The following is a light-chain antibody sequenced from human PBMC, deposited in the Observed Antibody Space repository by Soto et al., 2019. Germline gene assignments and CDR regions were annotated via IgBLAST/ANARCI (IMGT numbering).Light chain of an antibody. CDR3: GSWDSSLSAYV. Sequence: QAVVTQPPSVSAAPGQKVTISCSGSSSNIGGNSVSWYQQLPGTAPKLLIYDDNKRPSGIPDRFSGSKSGTSATLGITGFQTGDEADYYCGSWDSSLSAYVFGTGTKLTVL. J-gene: IGLJ1*01. CDR1: SSNIGGNS. V-gene: IGLV1-51*01. CDR2: DDN.